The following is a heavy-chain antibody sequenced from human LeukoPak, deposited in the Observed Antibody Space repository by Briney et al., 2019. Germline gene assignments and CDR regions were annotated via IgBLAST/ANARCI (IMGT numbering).Heavy chain of an antibody. J-gene: IGHJ6*03. CDR2: IIPIFDTG. CDR1: GGTFSSYA. V-gene: IGHV1-69*01. Sequence: SVKVSCKASGGTFSSYAISWVRQAPGQGLEWMGGIIPIFDTGNYAQKFQGRLTITADESTSTAYMELSSLRSEDTAVYYCARVSWFGELARGYYYYMDVWGKGTTVTVSS. CDR3: ARVSWFGELARGYYYYMDV. D-gene: IGHD3-10*01.